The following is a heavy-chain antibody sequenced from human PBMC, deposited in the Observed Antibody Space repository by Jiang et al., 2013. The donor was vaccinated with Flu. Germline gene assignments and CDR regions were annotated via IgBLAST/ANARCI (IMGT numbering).Heavy chain of an antibody. V-gene: IGHV3-23*01. J-gene: IGHJ3*02. CDR2: ISGSGGST. D-gene: IGHD1-26*01. Sequence: SYAMSWVRQAPGKGLEWVSAISGSGGSTYYADSVKGRFTISRDNSKNTLYLQMNSPRAEDTAVYYCAKDTAGWELLHTTVDAFDIWGQGTMVTVSS. CDR1: SYA. CDR3: AKDTAGWELLHTTVDAFDI.